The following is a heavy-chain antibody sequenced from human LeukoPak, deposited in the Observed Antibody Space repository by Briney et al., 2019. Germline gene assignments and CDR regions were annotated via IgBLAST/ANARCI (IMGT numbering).Heavy chain of an antibody. CDR1: GASISSSNNF. CDR2: VHYSGTT. J-gene: IGHJ4*02. D-gene: IGHD5-24*01. CDR3: ARHEEEDGYNAKTFGY. Sequence: SETLSLTCTVSGASISSSNNFWGWIRQPPGKGLEWIGSVHYSGTTYYIPSLKSGVSISVDTSKNQFSLKLRSVTAADTAVYYCARHEEEDGYNAKTFGYWGQGTLVTVSS. V-gene: IGHV4-39*01.